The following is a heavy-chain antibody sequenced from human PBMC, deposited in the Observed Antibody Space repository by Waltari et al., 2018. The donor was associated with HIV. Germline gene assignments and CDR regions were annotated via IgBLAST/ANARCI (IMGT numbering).Heavy chain of an antibody. CDR1: GFTFSSYA. CDR2: ITVSGGST. V-gene: IGHV3-23*01. D-gene: IGHD7-27*01. CDR3: ARQSLGSFDY. Sequence: EVQLLESGGGLVQPGGSLRLSCATSGFTFSSYAISWVRQAQRKGLEWVSGITVSGGSTYYADSVKGRFTISRDNSKNTLYLQMDSLRAEDTAVYYCARQSLGSFDYWGQGTLVTISS. J-gene: IGHJ4*02.